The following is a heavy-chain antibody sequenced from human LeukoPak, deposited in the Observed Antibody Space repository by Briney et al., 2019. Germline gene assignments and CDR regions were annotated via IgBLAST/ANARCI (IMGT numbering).Heavy chain of an antibody. D-gene: IGHD6-13*01. Sequence: SETLSLTCAVYGGSFSGYYWSWIRQPPGKGLEWIGEINHSGSTNYNPSLKSRVTISVDTSKNQFSLKLSSVTAADTAVYYCARGPPGIAAAGTRWFDPWGQGTLVTVSS. V-gene: IGHV4-34*01. J-gene: IGHJ5*02. CDR3: ARGPPGIAAAGTRWFDP. CDR1: GGSFSGYY. CDR2: INHSGST.